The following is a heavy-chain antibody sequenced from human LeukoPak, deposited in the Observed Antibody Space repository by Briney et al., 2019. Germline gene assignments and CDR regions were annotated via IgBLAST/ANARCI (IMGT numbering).Heavy chain of an antibody. J-gene: IGHJ4*02. CDR3: ARDGVSIAAAGPLDY. Sequence: GRSLRLSCAASGFTFSSYGMHWVRQAPGKGLEWVAVIWYDGSNKYYADSVKGRFTISRDNSKNTLYLQMNSLRAEDTAVYYCARDGVSIAAAGPLDYWGQGTLVTVSS. V-gene: IGHV3-33*01. D-gene: IGHD6-13*01. CDR2: IWYDGSNK. CDR1: GFTFSSYG.